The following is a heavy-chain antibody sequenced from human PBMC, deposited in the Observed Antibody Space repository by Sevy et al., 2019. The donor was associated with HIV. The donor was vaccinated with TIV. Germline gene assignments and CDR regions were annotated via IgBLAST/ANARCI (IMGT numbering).Heavy chain of an antibody. Sequence: GGSLRLSCAASAFSFSTNGMHWVRQAPGKGLEWVAFIRYDGSNKFYTDSVKGRFTISRDNSKNTLYLQMNSLTTEDTAVYYCVKDQGYNWNTEGFFDYWGQGTLVTVSS. CDR1: AFSFSTNG. J-gene: IGHJ4*02. V-gene: IGHV3-30*02. CDR2: IRYDGSNK. D-gene: IGHD1-20*01. CDR3: VKDQGYNWNTEGFFDY.